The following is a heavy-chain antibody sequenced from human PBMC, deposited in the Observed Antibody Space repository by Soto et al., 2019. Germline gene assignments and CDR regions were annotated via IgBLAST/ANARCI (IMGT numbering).Heavy chain of an antibody. CDR1: GYTFSNYG. CDR2: ISVYNYNT. V-gene: IGHV1-18*01. J-gene: IGHJ4*02. Sequence: QVQLVQSGAEVKKPGASVKVSCKTSGYTFSNYGIAWVRQAPGQGLEWMGWISVYNYNTNYAQKLQGRVTMTRDISTSTVYMELRSLISDDTAVYYCARGGGYYGSGTYPFDYWGQGTLVTVSS. D-gene: IGHD3-10*01. CDR3: ARGGGYYGSGTYPFDY.